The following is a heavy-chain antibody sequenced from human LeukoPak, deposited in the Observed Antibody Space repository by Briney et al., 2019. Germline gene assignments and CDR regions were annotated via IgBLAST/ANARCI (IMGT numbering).Heavy chain of an antibody. CDR1: GFTFSSYS. CDR2: ISSSSSTI. Sequence: GGSLRLSCAASGFTFSSYSMNWVRQAPGKGLEWVSYISSSSSTIYYADSVKGRFTISRDNAKNSLYLQMNSLRAEDTAVYYCARDRSGSYPEPVDYWGQGTLVTVSS. CDR3: ARDRSGSYPEPVDY. V-gene: IGHV3-48*01. J-gene: IGHJ4*02. D-gene: IGHD1-26*01.